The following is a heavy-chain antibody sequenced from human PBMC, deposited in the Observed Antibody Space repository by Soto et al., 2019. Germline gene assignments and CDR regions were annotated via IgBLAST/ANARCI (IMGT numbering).Heavy chain of an antibody. D-gene: IGHD5-12*01. V-gene: IGHV4-59*08. CDR1: GVSISRYY. J-gene: IGHJ3*02. CDR2: IYYSGST. Sequence: SETLSLTCTVSGVSISRYYWSWIRQPPGKGLEWIGYIYYSGSTNYNPSLKSRVTISVDTSKNQFSLKLSSVTAADTAVYYCASQNSGYDWDDAFDIWGQGTMVTVSS. CDR3: ASQNSGYDWDDAFDI.